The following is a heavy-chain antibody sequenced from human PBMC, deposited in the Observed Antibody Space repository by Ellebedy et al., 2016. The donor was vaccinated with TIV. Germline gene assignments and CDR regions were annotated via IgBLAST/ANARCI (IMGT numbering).Heavy chain of an antibody. V-gene: IGHV1-69*04. J-gene: IGHJ3*02. D-gene: IGHD2-15*01. Sequence: AASVKVSCKASGGTFSSYAISWVRQAPGQGLEWMGRIIPILGIANYAQKFQGRVAITSDTPASTAYMELSSLGSEDTAVYYCARDRPGHAGTPEDTFDIWGQGTMVTVSS. CDR3: ARDRPGHAGTPEDTFDI. CDR1: GGTFSSYA. CDR2: IIPILGIA.